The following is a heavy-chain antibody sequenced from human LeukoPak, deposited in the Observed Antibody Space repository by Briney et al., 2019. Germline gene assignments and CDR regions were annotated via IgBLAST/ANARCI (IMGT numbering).Heavy chain of an antibody. V-gene: IGHV4-59*01. D-gene: IGHD1-26*01. Sequence: SETLSLTCTVSGGSISSFYWSWIRQPPGKGLEWIGYIYYNGNTNYNPSLKNRVTISVDTSKSQFSLKLSSVTTADTAVDYCARGYSGSYGRFDYWGQGTLATVS. CDR1: GGSISSFY. CDR2: IYYNGNT. J-gene: IGHJ4*02. CDR3: ARGYSGSYGRFDY.